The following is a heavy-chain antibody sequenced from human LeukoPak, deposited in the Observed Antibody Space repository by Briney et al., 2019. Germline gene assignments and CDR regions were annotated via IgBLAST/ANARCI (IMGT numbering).Heavy chain of an antibody. V-gene: IGHV4-39*07. J-gene: IGHJ5*02. CDR1: GGSISSGGYY. CDR3: ARDGTNWFDP. CDR2: IYYSGST. D-gene: IGHD1-1*01. Sequence: SQTLSLTCTVSGGSISSGGYYWSWIRQHPGKGPGWIGSIYYSGSTYYNPSLKSRVTISVDTSKNQFSLKLSSVTAADTAVYYCARDGTNWFDPWGQGTLVTVSS.